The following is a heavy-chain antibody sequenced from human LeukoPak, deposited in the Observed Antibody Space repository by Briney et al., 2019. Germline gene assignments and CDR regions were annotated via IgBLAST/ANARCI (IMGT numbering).Heavy chain of an antibody. Sequence: GGSLRLSCAASGFTYSSYWVHWVRQAPGKGLVWVSRINSDGSSTTYADSVKGRFTISRDNAKNTLFLQMSSLRAEDTAVYYCVRSAFHAGSGNYYDYWGQGTLVTVSS. J-gene: IGHJ4*02. CDR3: VRSAFHAGSGNYYDY. D-gene: IGHD3-22*01. V-gene: IGHV3-74*01. CDR2: INSDGSST. CDR1: GFTYSSYW.